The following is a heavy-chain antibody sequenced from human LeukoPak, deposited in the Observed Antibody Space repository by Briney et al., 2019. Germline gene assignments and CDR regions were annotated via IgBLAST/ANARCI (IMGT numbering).Heavy chain of an antibody. J-gene: IGHJ6*03. D-gene: IGHD2-15*01. CDR1: GFTFSSYA. Sequence: GGSLRLSCAASGFTFSSYAMSWVRQAPGGGLEWVSAISGSGDTTYHADSVKGRFTISRDNSENRLSLQMDSLRAEDTAVYFCAKDTTAWWYHRAYMDVWGKGTTVTVTS. CDR3: AKDTTAWWYHRAYMDV. V-gene: IGHV3-23*01. CDR2: ISGSGDTT.